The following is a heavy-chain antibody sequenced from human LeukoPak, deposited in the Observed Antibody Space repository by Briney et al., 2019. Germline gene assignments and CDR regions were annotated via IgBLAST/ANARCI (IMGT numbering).Heavy chain of an antibody. J-gene: IGHJ4*02. Sequence: SETLSLTCGVSGGSFSSTNWWTWIRQPPGKGLEWIGEVHLDGRTNFNPSLKRRLTMSVDLSENHVSLKLTSVTAADTAVYYCAREGGFYRPLDYSGQGTLVTVSS. D-gene: IGHD6-25*01. CDR1: GGSFSSTNW. CDR2: VHLDGRT. CDR3: AREGGFYRPLDY. V-gene: IGHV4-4*02.